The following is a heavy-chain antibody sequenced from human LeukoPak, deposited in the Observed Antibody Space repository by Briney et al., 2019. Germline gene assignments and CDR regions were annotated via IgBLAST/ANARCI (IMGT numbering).Heavy chain of an antibody. Sequence: GASVKVSCKASGGTFSSYAISWVRQAPGQGLEWMGGIIPIFGTANYAQKFQGRVTITADKSTSKAYMELSSLRSEDTAVYYCARGEHCSSTSCYAETFDYWGQGTLVTVSS. CDR1: GGTFSSYA. J-gene: IGHJ4*02. CDR2: IIPIFGTA. D-gene: IGHD2-2*01. V-gene: IGHV1-69*06. CDR3: ARGEHCSSTSCYAETFDY.